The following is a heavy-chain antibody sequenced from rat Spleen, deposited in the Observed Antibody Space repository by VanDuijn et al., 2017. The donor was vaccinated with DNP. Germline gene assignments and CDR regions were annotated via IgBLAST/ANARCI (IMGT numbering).Heavy chain of an antibody. CDR3: TRRRGDYFDY. J-gene: IGHJ2*01. CDR1: GFTFSDYY. V-gene: IGHV5-22*01. Sequence: EVQLVESGGGLVQPGRSLKLSCAASGFTFSDYYMAWVRQAPKKGLEWVASISYEGSSTYYGDSVKGRFTISRENAKSTLYLQVDSLRSEDTATYYCTRRRGDYFDYWGQGVMVTVSS. CDR2: ISYEGSST.